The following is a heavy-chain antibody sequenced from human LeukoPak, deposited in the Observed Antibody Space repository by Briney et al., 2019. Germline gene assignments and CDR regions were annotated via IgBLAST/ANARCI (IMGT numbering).Heavy chain of an antibody. CDR3: ARGDGYNYSPLGY. J-gene: IGHJ4*02. Sequence: ASVKVSCKASGGTFSSYAISWVRQAPGQGLEWMGGIIPIFGTANYAQKFQGRVTITTDESTSTAYMELSSLRSEDTAVYYCARGDGYNYSPLGYWGQGTLVNVSS. CDR1: GGTFSSYA. D-gene: IGHD5-24*01. V-gene: IGHV1-69*05. CDR2: IIPIFGTA.